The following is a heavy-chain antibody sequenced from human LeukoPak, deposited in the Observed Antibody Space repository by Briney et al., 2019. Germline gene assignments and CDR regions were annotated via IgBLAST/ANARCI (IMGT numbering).Heavy chain of an antibody. CDR1: GYTFTSYG. V-gene: IGHV1-18*01. D-gene: IGHD6-13*01. Sequence: AAVKVSCKASGYTFTSYGISCVRQAPGQGLECMGWISAYNGNTNYAQKLQGRGTMTTDTSTSTAYMELRSLRSDDTAVYYCARARSQLVLGFDYWGQGTLVTVSS. CDR2: ISAYNGNT. CDR3: ARARSQLVLGFDY. J-gene: IGHJ4*02.